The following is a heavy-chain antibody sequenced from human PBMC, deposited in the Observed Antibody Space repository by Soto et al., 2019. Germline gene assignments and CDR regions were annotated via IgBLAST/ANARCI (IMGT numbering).Heavy chain of an antibody. Sequence: SVKVSCKASGFTFTSSAVQWVRQARGQRLEWIGWIVVGSGNTNYAQKFQERVTITRDMSTSTAYMELGSLRSEDTAVYYCAAAPRYYYDSSGYWFDYWGQGTLVTVSS. CDR3: AAAPRYYYDSSGYWFDY. V-gene: IGHV1-58*01. CDR1: GFTFTSSA. D-gene: IGHD3-22*01. J-gene: IGHJ4*02. CDR2: IVVGSGNT.